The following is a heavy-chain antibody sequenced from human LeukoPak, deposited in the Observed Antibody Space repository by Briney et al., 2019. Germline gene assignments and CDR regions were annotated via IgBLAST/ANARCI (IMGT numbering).Heavy chain of an antibody. J-gene: IGHJ4*02. CDR3: ARVADYYDSSGYYYDY. V-gene: IGHV1-18*01. CDR1: GYTFTSYS. CDR2: ISAYNGDT. D-gene: IGHD3-22*01. Sequence: ASVKVSCKASGYTFTSYSITWVRQAPGQGLEWLGWISAYNGDTKYAQNLQGRVTITRDTSASTAYMELSSLRSEDTAVYYCARVADYYDSSGYYYDYWGQGTLFTVSS.